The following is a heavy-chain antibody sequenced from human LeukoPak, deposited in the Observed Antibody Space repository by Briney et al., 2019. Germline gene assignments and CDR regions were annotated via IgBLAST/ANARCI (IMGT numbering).Heavy chain of an antibody. Sequence: PSETLSLTCTVSGGSISGSSYYWAWIRQPPGKGLEWIGNIYYSGSTYYNPSLKSRVTISIDTSKNQFSLKLSSVTAADTAVYYCARVPIAVAGSDYYYGMDVWGQGTTVTVSS. CDR1: GGSISGSSYY. V-gene: IGHV4-39*07. CDR2: IYYSGST. D-gene: IGHD6-19*01. CDR3: ARVPIAVAGSDYYYGMDV. J-gene: IGHJ6*02.